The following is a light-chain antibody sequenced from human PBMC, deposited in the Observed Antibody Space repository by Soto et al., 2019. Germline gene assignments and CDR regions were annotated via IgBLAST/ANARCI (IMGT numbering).Light chain of an antibody. CDR1: QSINSK. V-gene: IGKV3-15*01. Sequence: EVVLTQSPATLSVSPGEIATLSCRASQSINSKLAWYQQKPGQGPRLLIYGASTRATGIPARFSGSGSGTEFTLTISSLQSEDSAVYYCQQYNSWLWTFGQGTKVDIK. CDR2: GAS. J-gene: IGKJ1*01. CDR3: QQYNSWLWT.